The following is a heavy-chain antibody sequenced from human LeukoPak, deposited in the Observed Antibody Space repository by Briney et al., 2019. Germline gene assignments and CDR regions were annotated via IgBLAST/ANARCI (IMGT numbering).Heavy chain of an antibody. V-gene: IGHV3-21*01. CDR3: ARDPGYCSSTSCSTMDV. CDR1: GFTFSSYS. J-gene: IGHJ6*03. Sequence: PGGSLRLSCAASGFTFSSYSMNWVRQAPGKGLEWVSSIISSSSYIYYADSVKGRFTISTDTAKTSLYLKMNSLRAEDTAVYYCARDPGYCSSTSCSTMDVWGKGTTVTVSS. CDR2: IISSSSYI. D-gene: IGHD2-2*01.